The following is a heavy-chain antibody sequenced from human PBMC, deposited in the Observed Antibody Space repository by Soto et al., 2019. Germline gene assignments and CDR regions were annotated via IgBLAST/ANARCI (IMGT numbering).Heavy chain of an antibody. J-gene: IGHJ5*02. Sequence: NPSETLSLTCTVSGGSSSSYYWSWIRQPPGKGLDWIGYIYYSGSTNYNPSLKSRVTRSVDTSKNQFSLKLSSVTAADTAVYYCASHCSSTSCQGGYWFAPWGQGTLVTVSS. CDR1: GGSSSSYY. CDR2: IYYSGST. CDR3: ASHCSSTSCQGGYWFAP. V-gene: IGHV4-59*08. D-gene: IGHD2-2*01.